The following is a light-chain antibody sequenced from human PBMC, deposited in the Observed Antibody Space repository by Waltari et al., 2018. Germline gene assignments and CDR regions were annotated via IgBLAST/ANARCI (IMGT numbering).Light chain of an antibody. CDR2: SNR. J-gene: IGLJ1*01. V-gene: IGLV1-40*01. CDR1: SSNIGAGYG. Sequence: QSVLTQPPSVSGAPGQRVTISCTGSSSNIGAGYGVHWYQQLPGTAPKLLLSSNRNRPAGVPDRFSGSRSGTSASLAITGGQAEDESDYYCQSYDNSLSGSRVFGTGTKVTVL. CDR3: QSYDNSLSGSRV.